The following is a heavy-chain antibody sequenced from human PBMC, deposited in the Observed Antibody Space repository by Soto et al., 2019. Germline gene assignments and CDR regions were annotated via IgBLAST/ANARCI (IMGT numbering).Heavy chain of an antibody. V-gene: IGHV4-59*01. D-gene: IGHD3-10*01. CDR3: ARVHNTMVRGAEYFDY. CDR1: GGSISSYY. CDR2: IYYSGST. Sequence: PSETLSLTCTVSGGSISSYYWSWIRQPPGKGLEWIGYIYYSGSTNYNPSLKSRVTISVDTSKNQFSLKLSSVTAADTAVYYCARVHNTMVRGAEYFDYWGQGTLVTVSS. J-gene: IGHJ4*02.